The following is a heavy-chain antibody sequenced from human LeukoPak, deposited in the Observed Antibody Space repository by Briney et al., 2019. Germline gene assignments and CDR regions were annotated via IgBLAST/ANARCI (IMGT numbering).Heavy chain of an antibody. J-gene: IGHJ3*02. Sequence: ASVKVSCXASGGTFSSYAISWVRQAPGQGLEWMGIINPSGGSTSYAQKFQGRVTMTRDTSTSTVYMELSSLRSEDTAVYYCARGKDYSNGAFDIWGQGTMVTVSS. D-gene: IGHD4-11*01. V-gene: IGHV1-46*01. CDR1: GGTFSSYA. CDR3: ARGKDYSNGAFDI. CDR2: INPSGGST.